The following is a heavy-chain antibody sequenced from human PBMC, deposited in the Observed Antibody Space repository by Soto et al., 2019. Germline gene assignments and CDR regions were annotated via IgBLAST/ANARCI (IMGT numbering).Heavy chain of an antibody. Sequence: ASVKVSCKASGYTFTSYGISWVRQAPGQGLEWMGIINPSGGSTSYAQKFQGRVTMTRDTSTSTVYMELSSLRSEDTAVYYCATLIGAFDIWGQGTMVTVSS. CDR3: ATLIGAFDI. CDR2: INPSGGST. J-gene: IGHJ3*02. CDR1: GYTFTSYG. V-gene: IGHV1-46*03.